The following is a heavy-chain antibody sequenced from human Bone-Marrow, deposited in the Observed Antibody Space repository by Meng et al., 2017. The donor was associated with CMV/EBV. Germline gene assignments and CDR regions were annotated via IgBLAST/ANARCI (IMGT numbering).Heavy chain of an antibody. CDR3: AHAKGFLVLLLYGNWFDP. CDR1: GFSLSTSGVG. D-gene: IGHD3-3*01. CDR2: IYWNDDK. V-gene: IGHV2-5*01. J-gene: IGHJ5*02. Sequence: SGPTLVKPTQTLTLTCTFSGFSLSTSGVGVGWIRQPPGKALEWLALIYWNDDKRYSPSLKSRLTITKDTSKNQVVITMTNMDPVDTATYYCAHAKGFLVLLLYGNWFDPWGQGTLVTVSS.